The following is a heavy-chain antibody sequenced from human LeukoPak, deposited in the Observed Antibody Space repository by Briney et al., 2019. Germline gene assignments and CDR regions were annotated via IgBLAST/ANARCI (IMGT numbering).Heavy chain of an antibody. D-gene: IGHD7-27*01. CDR1: GGSISTNSYY. J-gene: IGHJ4*02. V-gene: IGHV4-39*01. Sequence: PSETLSLTCTVSGGSISTNSYYWGWIRQPPGKGLKWIGSIYYSGSTYYNPSLRSRVTISVNTSKNQFSLKLSSVTATNTAVYYCASNTGTVFDYWGQGALVTVSS. CDR2: IYYSGST. CDR3: ASNTGTVFDY.